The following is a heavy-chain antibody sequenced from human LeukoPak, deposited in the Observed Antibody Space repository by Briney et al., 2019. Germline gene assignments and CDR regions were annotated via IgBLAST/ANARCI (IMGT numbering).Heavy chain of an antibody. V-gene: IGHV4-34*01. Sequence: SETLSLTCAVYGGSFSGYYWSWIRQPPGKGLEWIGEVNHSGSTNYNPSLKSRVTISVDTSKNQFSLKLSSVTAADTAVYYCVRQVGRYSSSWYAPRHFDYWGQGTLVTVSS. CDR3: VRQVGRYSSSWYAPRHFDY. CDR1: GGSFSGYY. D-gene: IGHD6-13*01. J-gene: IGHJ4*02. CDR2: VNHSGST.